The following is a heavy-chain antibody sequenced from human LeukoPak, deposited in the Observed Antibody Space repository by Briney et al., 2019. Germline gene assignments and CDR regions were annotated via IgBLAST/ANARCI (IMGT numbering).Heavy chain of an antibody. CDR2: IYHSGST. D-gene: IGHD4-11*01. CDR1: GGSISSSSYY. V-gene: IGHV4-39*07. Sequence: SETLSLTCTVSGGSISSSSYYWGWIRQPPGKGLEWIGSIYHSGSTYYNPSLKSRVTISVDTSKNQFSLKLSSVTAADTAVYYCARVDYKGWFDPWGQGTLVTVSS. CDR3: ARVDYKGWFDP. J-gene: IGHJ5*02.